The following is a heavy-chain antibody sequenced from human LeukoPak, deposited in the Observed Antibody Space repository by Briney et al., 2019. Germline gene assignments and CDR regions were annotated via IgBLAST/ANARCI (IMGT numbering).Heavy chain of an antibody. Sequence: GGSLRFSCAASGFTVSSNYMTWFRKAPGKGLEWVSVIYSGGSTDYADSVKGRFTISRDNSKNTLYLQMNSLRAEDTAVYYCARGRIGYSDYRGQGTLVTVSS. CDR3: ARGRIGYSDY. J-gene: IGHJ4*02. V-gene: IGHV3-66*02. CDR2: IYSGGST. D-gene: IGHD2-15*01. CDR1: GFTVSSNY.